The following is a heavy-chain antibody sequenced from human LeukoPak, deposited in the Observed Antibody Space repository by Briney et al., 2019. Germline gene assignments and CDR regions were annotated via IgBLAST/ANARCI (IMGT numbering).Heavy chain of an antibody. CDR3: ARSYYYGSGDYGMDV. D-gene: IGHD3-10*01. Sequence: PSENLSLTCTVSGGSISSGSYYWSCIRQPAGKGLEWIGRIYTTGSTNYNPSLKSRVTISVDTSKHQFSLKLSSVTAADTAVYYCARSYYYGSGDYGMDVWGQGTTVTVSS. CDR2: IYTTGST. J-gene: IGHJ6*02. V-gene: IGHV4-61*02. CDR1: GGSISSGSYY.